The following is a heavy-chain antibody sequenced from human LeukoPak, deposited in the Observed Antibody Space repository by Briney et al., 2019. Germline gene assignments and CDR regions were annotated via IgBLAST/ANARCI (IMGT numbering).Heavy chain of an antibody. Sequence: GASVKVSCKVSGYTLTELSMHWVRQAPGKGLEWRGGFDPEDGETIYAQKFQGRVTMTEDTSTDTAYMELSSLRSEYTAVYYCALTGYRYYYGMDVWGQGTTVTVSS. CDR2: FDPEDGET. V-gene: IGHV1-24*01. CDR1: GYTLTELS. J-gene: IGHJ6*02. CDR3: ALTGYRYYYGMDV. D-gene: IGHD3-9*01.